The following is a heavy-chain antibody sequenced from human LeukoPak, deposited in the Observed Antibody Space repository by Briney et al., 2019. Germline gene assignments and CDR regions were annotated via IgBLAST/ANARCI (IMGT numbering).Heavy chain of an antibody. V-gene: IGHV4-39*02. CDR3: AREVRMVYAAGWYFDY. CDR2: IFYAGST. CDR1: GASISSSSYY. Sequence: PSETLSLTCTVSGASISSSSYYWGWIRQPPGKGLEWIGTIFYAGSTYYNPSLKSRVTMSVDTSKNQFSLKLSSVTAADTAVYYCAREVRMVYAAGWYFDYWGQGTLVTVSS. D-gene: IGHD2-8*01. J-gene: IGHJ4*02.